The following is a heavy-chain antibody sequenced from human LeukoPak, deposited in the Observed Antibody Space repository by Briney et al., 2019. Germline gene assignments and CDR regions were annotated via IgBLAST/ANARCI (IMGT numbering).Heavy chain of an antibody. Sequence: GASVKVSCTPSGYTFTGYYIQWVRQAPRQGLEWMGWINPNSGGTNYAQKFQGRVTMTRDTSISTAYMELSRLRSDDTAVYYCARAGIQLWLENPESWFDPWGQGTLVTVSS. CDR1: GYTFTGYY. CDR2: INPNSGGT. J-gene: IGHJ5*02. CDR3: ARAGIQLWLENPESWFDP. D-gene: IGHD5-18*01. V-gene: IGHV1-2*02.